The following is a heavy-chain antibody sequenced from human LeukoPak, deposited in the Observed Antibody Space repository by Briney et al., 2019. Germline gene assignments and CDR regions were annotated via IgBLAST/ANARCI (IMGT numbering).Heavy chain of an antibody. V-gene: IGHV4-59*01. J-gene: IGHJ6*04. D-gene: IGHD6-19*01. Sequence: SETLSLTCTVSGGSISSYYWSWIRQPPGKGLEWIGYIYYSGSTNYNPSLKSRVTISVDTSKNQFSLKLSSVTAADTAVYYCARGGGGVVAGRRSYYYYGMDVWGKGTTVTVSS. CDR2: IYYSGST. CDR3: ARGGGGVVAGRRSYYYYGMDV. CDR1: GGSISSYY.